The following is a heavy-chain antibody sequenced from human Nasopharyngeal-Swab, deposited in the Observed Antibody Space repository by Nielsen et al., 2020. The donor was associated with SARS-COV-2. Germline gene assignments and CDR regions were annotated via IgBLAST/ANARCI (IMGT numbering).Heavy chain of an antibody. Sequence: GESLKISCSASGFTFSTYTMHWVRQAPGKGLESVSAMSGDGGFRYYADSVKGRFTISRDNSKNTLYLQMNSLRTEDTAVYYCVKEDPLPDGIQNHAFHIWGQGTMITVSS. CDR3: VKEDPLPDGIQNHAFHI. CDR2: MSGDGGFR. CDR1: GFTFSTYT. V-gene: IGHV3-64D*09. J-gene: IGHJ3*02. D-gene: IGHD5-24*01.